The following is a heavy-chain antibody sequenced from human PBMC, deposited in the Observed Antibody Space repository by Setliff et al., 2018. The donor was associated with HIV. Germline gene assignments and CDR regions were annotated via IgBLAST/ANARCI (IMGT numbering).Heavy chain of an antibody. CDR3: ASQRKILEPGAY. Sequence: PGGSLRLSCEASGFTFTNYALSWVRQAPGKGLEWVSAISGDGDDADYVHSVKGRFTIFRDTSKNTLYLQMINLRAEDTAVYYCASQRKILEPGAYWGQGTLVTVSS. D-gene: IGHD6-25*01. CDR1: GFTFTNYA. V-gene: IGHV3-23*01. J-gene: IGHJ4*02. CDR2: ISGDGDDA.